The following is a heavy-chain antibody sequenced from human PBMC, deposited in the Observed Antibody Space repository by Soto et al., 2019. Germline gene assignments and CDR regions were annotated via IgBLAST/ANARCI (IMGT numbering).Heavy chain of an antibody. CDR2: ISWDGGST. Sequence: GGSPRLSCAASGFTFDDYTMHWVRQAPGKGLEWVSLISWDGGSTYYADSVKGRFTISRDNSKNSLYLQMNSLRTEDTALYYCAKADCSGGSCHFDYWGQGTLVTVSS. D-gene: IGHD2-15*01. CDR3: AKADCSGGSCHFDY. CDR1: GFTFDDYT. J-gene: IGHJ4*02. V-gene: IGHV3-43*01.